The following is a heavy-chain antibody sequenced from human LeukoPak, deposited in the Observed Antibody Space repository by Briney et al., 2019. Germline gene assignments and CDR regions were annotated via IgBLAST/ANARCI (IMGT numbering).Heavy chain of an antibody. J-gene: IGHJ4*02. CDR2: INHSGST. CDR3: ARFVVRGYCSSTSCPGFDH. Sequence: SETLSLTCAVYGGSFSGYYWSWIRQPPGKGLEWIGEINHSGSTNYNPSLKSRVTISVDTSKNQFSLKLSSVTAADTAVYYCARFVVRGYCSSTSCPGFDHWGQGTLVTVSS. D-gene: IGHD2-2*01. CDR1: GGSFSGYY. V-gene: IGHV4-34*01.